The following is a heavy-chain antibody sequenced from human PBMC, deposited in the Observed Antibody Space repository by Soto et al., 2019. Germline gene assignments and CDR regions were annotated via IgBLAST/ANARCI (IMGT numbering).Heavy chain of an antibody. CDR3: ARDKITGIPDY. V-gene: IGHV1-46*01. CDR2: INPSASST. CDR1: GYTFISRW. Sequence: ASVKVSCKASGYTFISRWMHWVRQAPGQGLEWMGLINPSASSTIYAQKFQGRVTMTSDTSTSTAYMELSSLRSEDTAVYYCARDKITGIPDYWGQGTLVTVSS. D-gene: IGHD1-20*01. J-gene: IGHJ4*02.